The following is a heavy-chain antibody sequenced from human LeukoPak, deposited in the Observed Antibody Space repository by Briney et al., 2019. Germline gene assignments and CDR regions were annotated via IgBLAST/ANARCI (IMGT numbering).Heavy chain of an antibody. J-gene: IGHJ4*02. CDR2: IKGGGGDP. CDR3: AQGGHDLNPFYY. V-gene: IGHV3-23*01. CDR1: GFTFSTYA. Sequence: HPGGSLRLSCAASGFTFSTYAMGWVRQAPGEGLEWVSSIKGGGGDPFYADSVRGRFTISRDKSKNTLYLQLNSLRAEDTAVYFCAQGGHDLNPFYYWGQGTLVTVSS.